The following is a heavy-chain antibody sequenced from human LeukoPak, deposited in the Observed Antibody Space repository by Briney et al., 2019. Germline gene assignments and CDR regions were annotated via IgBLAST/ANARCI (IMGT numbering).Heavy chain of an antibody. CDR1: GFTFSSYW. CDR2: IKEDGSEK. V-gene: IGHV3-7*01. CDR3: ARDNGYYDFWSGYGGNWFDP. D-gene: IGHD3-3*01. Sequence: GGSLRLSCAASGFTFSSYWMSWVRQAPGKGLEWVANIKEDGSEKYYVDSVKGRFTISRDNAKNSLYLQMNSLRAEDTAVYYCARDNGYYDFWSGYGGNWFDPWGQGTLVTVSS. J-gene: IGHJ5*02.